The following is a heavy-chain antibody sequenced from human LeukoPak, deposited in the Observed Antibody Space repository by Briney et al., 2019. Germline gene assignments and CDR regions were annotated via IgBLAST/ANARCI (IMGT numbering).Heavy chain of an antibody. CDR3: ARAPISGSYSQYFYMDV. CDR2: ITWNSDIK. J-gene: IGHJ6*03. Sequence: GGSLRLSCAASGFSFGDYAMHWVRQAPGKGLEWVSGITWNSDIKAYADAVKGRFTVSRDNAKNSLYLQMNSLRSDDTALYYCARAPISGSYSQYFYMDVWGKGTTVTISS. D-gene: IGHD3-10*01. CDR1: GFSFGDYA. V-gene: IGHV3-9*01.